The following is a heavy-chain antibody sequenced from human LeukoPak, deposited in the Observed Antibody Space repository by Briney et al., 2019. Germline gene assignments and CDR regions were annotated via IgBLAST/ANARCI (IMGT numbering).Heavy chain of an antibody. V-gene: IGHV3-7*01. D-gene: IGHD6-13*01. CDR3: ARRISGYSSSWNAFDI. Sequence: GGSLRLSCAASGFTFSSYWMSWVRQAPGKGLEWVANIKQDGSEKYYVDSVKGRFTISRDNSKNTLYLQMNSLRAEDTAVYYCARRISGYSSSWNAFDIWGQGTMVTVSS. J-gene: IGHJ3*02. CDR2: IKQDGSEK. CDR1: GFTFSSYW.